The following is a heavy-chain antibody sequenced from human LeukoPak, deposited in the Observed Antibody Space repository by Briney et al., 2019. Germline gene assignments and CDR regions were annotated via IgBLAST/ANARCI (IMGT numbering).Heavy chain of an antibody. CDR2: IYYSGST. Sequence: SETLSLTCTVSGGSISSYYWSWIRQPPGKGLEWIGYIYYSGSTNYNPSLKSRVTISVDTSKNQFSLKLSSVTAADTAVYYCARGPPSRIAAAGTGSLFDYWGQGTLVTVSS. V-gene: IGHV4-59*01. D-gene: IGHD6-13*01. J-gene: IGHJ4*02. CDR3: ARGPPSRIAAAGTGSLFDY. CDR1: GGSISSYY.